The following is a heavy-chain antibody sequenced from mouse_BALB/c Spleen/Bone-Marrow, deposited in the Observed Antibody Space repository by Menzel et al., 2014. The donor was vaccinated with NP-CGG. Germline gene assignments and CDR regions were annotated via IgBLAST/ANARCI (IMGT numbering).Heavy chain of an antibody. Sequence: EVQRVESGPGLVKPSQSLSLTCTVTGYSITSDYAWNWIRQFPGNKLEWMGYINYSGSTSYNPSLKSRISITRDTSKNQLFLQLNSVTTEDTATYYCTRLYYYGSSYFDYWGQGTTLTVSS. CDR3: TRLYYYGSSYFDY. CDR1: GYSITSDYA. CDR2: INYSGST. J-gene: IGHJ2*01. V-gene: IGHV3-2*02. D-gene: IGHD1-1*01.